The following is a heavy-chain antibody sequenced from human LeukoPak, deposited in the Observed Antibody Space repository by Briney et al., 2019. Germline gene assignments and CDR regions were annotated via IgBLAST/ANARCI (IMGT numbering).Heavy chain of an antibody. V-gene: IGHV4-39*01. CDR3: ARHGYSSSWCDRYAFDI. J-gene: IGHJ3*02. CDR2: IYYSGST. CDR1: GGSISSSSYY. Sequence: SETLSLTCTVSGGSISSSSYYWGWIRQPPGKGLEWIGSIYYSGSTYYNPSLKSRVTISVDTSKNQFSLKLSSVTPADTAVYYCARHGYSSSWCDRYAFDIWGQGTMVTVSS. D-gene: IGHD6-13*01.